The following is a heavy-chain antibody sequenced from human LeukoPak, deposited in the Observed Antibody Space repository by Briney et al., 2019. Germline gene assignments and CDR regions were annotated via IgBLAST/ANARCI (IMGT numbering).Heavy chain of an antibody. CDR1: GFTFSSYG. Sequence: GGSLRLSCAASGFTFSSYGMHWVRQAPGKGLEWVAFIRYDGSNKYYADSVKGRFTISRDNSKNTLYLQMNSLRAEDTAVYYCAKDRYYYGSGSSIQHWGQGTLVTVSS. CDR3: AKDRYYYGSGSSIQH. D-gene: IGHD3-10*01. J-gene: IGHJ1*01. V-gene: IGHV3-30*02. CDR2: IRYDGSNK.